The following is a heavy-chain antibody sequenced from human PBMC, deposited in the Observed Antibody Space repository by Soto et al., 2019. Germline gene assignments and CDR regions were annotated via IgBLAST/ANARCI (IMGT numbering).Heavy chain of an antibody. D-gene: IGHD2-15*01. CDR2: IYRGGET. CDR1: GFTVKRNY. Sequence: EVQLVESGGGLIQPGGTLSLSFAASGFTVKRNYINWVPQAPGKGLEWASIIYRGGETFYAAPVKGQFSISRDNSKNTVYLQMSSLRAEDTAVYYCARDRYCSGGFCYGMDVWGQGTTVTVSS. J-gene: IGHJ6*02. V-gene: IGHV3-53*01. CDR3: ARDRYCSGGFCYGMDV.